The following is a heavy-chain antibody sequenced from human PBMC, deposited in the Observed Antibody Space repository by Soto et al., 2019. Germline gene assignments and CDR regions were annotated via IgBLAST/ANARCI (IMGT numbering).Heavy chain of an antibody. V-gene: IGHV2-5*02. Sequence: SGHTLVSPTQTLTLTCTFSGFSLSTRVLGVGLIRQPPGKALEWLALIYWDDDKRYSPSLKSRLTITKDTSKNQVVLTMTNMDPVDTATYYCAHSVYFGYSSSWYFDYWGQGTLVTVSS. J-gene: IGHJ4*02. CDR1: GFSLSTRVLG. D-gene: IGHD6-13*01. CDR3: AHSVYFGYSSSWYFDY. CDR2: IYWDDDK.